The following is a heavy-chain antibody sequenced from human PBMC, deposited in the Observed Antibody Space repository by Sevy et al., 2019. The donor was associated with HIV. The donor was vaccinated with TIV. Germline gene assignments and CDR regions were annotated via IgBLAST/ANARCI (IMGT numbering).Heavy chain of an antibody. CDR3: AGELGIGAESKVFHY. D-gene: IGHD3-16*01. CDR2: MRFDESSK. CDR1: GFSFSVYG. Sequence: GGSLRLSCAASGFSFSVYGMHWVRQAPGKGLEWVAVMRFDESSKYYADSVKGRFTISRDNSKNTLFLQMDSLRLDDTAIYYCAGELGIGAESKVFHYWGQGTLVTVSS. J-gene: IGHJ4*02. V-gene: IGHV3-30*02.